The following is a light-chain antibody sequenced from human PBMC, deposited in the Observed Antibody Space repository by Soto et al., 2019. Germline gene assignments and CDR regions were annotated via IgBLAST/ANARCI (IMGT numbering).Light chain of an antibody. CDR1: QSVSSY. V-gene: IGKV3-11*01. J-gene: IGKJ2*01. Sequence: EIVLTQSPATLSLSPGERATLSCRASQSVSSYLAWYQQKPGQAPRLLIYDASNRATGIPARFSGSGSGTDFTLTISSLEPEVFAVYYCEQRSNWPRTLRQGTKLQIK. CDR3: EQRSNWPRT. CDR2: DAS.